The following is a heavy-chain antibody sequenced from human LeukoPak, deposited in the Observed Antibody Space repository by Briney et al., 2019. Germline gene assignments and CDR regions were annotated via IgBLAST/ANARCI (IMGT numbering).Heavy chain of an antibody. CDR3: ARDYSSSSGYFDY. D-gene: IGHD6-6*01. J-gene: IGHJ4*02. CDR1: GYIFTDYY. Sequence: ASVKVSCKASGYIFTDYYMHWVRQAPGQGLEWMGWINPNSGDTNYAEKFQGRVTMTRDTSISTAYMDLRRLRSDDTAVYYCARDYSSSSGYFDYWGQGTLVTVSS. CDR2: INPNSGDT. V-gene: IGHV1-2*02.